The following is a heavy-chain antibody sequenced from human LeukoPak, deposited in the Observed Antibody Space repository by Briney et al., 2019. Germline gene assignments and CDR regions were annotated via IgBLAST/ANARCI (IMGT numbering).Heavy chain of an antibody. D-gene: IGHD1-26*01. V-gene: IGHV3-53*01. CDR3: ARDQGGSYSY. J-gene: IGHJ4*02. CDR1: GFTVSSDY. Sequence: PGGSLRLSCTVSGFTVSSDYMSWVRQAPGKGLEWVSIIYTGGSTFYADSVKGRFTISRDNAKNSLYLQMNNLRAEDTAVYYCARDQGGSYSYWGQGTLVTVSS. CDR2: IYTGGST.